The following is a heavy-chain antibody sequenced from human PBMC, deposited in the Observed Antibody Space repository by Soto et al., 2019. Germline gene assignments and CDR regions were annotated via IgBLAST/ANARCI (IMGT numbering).Heavy chain of an antibody. CDR1: GFTFSDFA. D-gene: IGHD6-6*01. J-gene: IGHJ1*01. CDR3: AQMGGGTLPKLFHV. Sequence: GGSLRLSCAASGFTFSDFAMSGVRKAPGKGLEWVSTFTAAGRNTFYADSVKGRFTISRDNSKRTLYLHVNSLRVDDTAVYYCAQMGGGTLPKLFHVWGQGTLVTVSS. V-gene: IGHV3-23*01. CDR2: FTAAGRNT.